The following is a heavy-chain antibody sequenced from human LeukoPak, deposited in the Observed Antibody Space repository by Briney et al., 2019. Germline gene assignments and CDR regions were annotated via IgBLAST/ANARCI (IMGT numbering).Heavy chain of an antibody. D-gene: IGHD3-10*01. CDR1: GGSFSGYY. CDR3: ARGRSAMVRGVISYYFDY. V-gene: IGHV4-34*01. Sequence: PSETLSLTCAAYGGSFSGYYWSWIRQPPGKGLEWIGEINHSGSTNYNPSLKSRVTISVDTSKNQFSLKLSSVTAADTAVYYCARGRSAMVRGVISYYFDYWGQGTLVTVSS. J-gene: IGHJ4*02. CDR2: INHSGST.